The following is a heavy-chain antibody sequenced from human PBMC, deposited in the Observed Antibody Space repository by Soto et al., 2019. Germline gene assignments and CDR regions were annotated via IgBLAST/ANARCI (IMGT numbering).Heavy chain of an antibody. D-gene: IGHD1-7*01. Sequence: QVQLVESGRGVVQPGRSLRLSCAASGFTFSSSAMHWVRQAPGKGLEWVAVISYDGSNKYYADSVKGRFTISRDNSKNTLYLQMNSLRAEDTAVYYCAREGTTGGMDVWGQGTTVTVSS. V-gene: IGHV3-30-3*01. J-gene: IGHJ6*02. CDR3: AREGTTGGMDV. CDR1: GFTFSSSA. CDR2: ISYDGSNK.